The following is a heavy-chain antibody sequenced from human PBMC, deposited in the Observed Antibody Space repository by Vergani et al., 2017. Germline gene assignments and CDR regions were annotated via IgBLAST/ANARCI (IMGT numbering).Heavy chain of an antibody. CDR3: ASKPTGTTWYSVKYYFDF. V-gene: IGHV4-59*04. CDR2: IYYSGST. J-gene: IGHJ4*02. CDR1: GGSISSYY. D-gene: IGHD6-13*01. Sequence: QVQLQESGPGLVKPSETLSLTCTVSGGSISSYYWSWIRQPPGKGLEWIGYIYYSGSTYYNPSLKSRLTMSVDTSKNQFSLELSSVTASDTAMYYCASKPTGTTWYSVKYYFDFWGQGTLVAVSS.